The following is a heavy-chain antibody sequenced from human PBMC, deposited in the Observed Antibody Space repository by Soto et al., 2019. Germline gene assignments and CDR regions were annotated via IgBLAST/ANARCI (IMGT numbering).Heavy chain of an antibody. Sequence: QVQLVESGGGVVQPGRSLRLSCATSGFTFSSYALHWVRQAPGKGLEWVALISYDGVSKYHADSVQGRITISRDSFKNTRSLHMGILTVEDTAVYYCRRDTWGRRPYYYDARDTSWGQGTLVTVSS. D-gene: IGHD3-22*01. J-gene: IGHJ5*02. V-gene: IGHV3-30-3*01. CDR1: GFTFSSYA. CDR3: RRDTWGRRPYYYDARDTS. CDR2: ISYDGVSK.